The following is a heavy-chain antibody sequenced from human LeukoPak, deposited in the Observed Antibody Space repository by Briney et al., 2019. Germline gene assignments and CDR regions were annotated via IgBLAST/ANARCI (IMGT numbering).Heavy chain of an antibody. Sequence: ASVKVSCKASGYTFTSYAMNWVRQAPGQGLEWMGWINTNTGNPTYAQGFTGRFVFSLDTSVSTAYLQISSLKAEDTAVYYCARKGKGTAMVSYFDYWGQGTLVTVSS. V-gene: IGHV7-4-1*02. J-gene: IGHJ4*02. CDR3: ARKGKGTAMVSYFDY. CDR2: INTNTGNP. CDR1: GYTFTSYA. D-gene: IGHD5-18*01.